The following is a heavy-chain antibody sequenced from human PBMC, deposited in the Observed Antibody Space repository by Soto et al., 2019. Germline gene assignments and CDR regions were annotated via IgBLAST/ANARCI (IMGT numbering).Heavy chain of an antibody. CDR1: GFTFSSYS. Sequence: GGSLRLSCAASGFTFSSYSMNWVRQAPGKGLEWVSYISSSSTIYYADSVKGRFTIPRDNAKNSLYLQMSSLRAEDTAVYYCARVGDFWSGYYSPPAEYFQHWGQGTLVTVSS. D-gene: IGHD3-3*01. CDR2: ISSSSTI. J-gene: IGHJ1*01. CDR3: ARVGDFWSGYYSPPAEYFQH. V-gene: IGHV3-48*01.